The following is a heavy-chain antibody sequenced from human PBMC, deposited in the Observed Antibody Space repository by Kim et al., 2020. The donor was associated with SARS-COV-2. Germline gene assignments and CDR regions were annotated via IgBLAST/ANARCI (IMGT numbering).Heavy chain of an antibody. V-gene: IGHV3-30*02. D-gene: IGHD3-3*01. J-gene: IGHJ4*02. Sequence: VKGRFNNSRDNSKNTLYLQMNRLRAEDTAVYYCAKDHERYDFWSTYYFDYWGQGTLVTVSS. CDR3: AKDHERYDFWSTYYFDY.